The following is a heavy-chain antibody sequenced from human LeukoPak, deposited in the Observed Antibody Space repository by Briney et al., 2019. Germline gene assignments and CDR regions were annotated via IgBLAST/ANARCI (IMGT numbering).Heavy chain of an antibody. D-gene: IGHD6-6*01. V-gene: IGHV1-24*01. CDR2: FNPEDGET. CDR1: GYTLSELS. CDR3: TTTTSSGEGYFDY. Sequence: ASLKVSCEVSGYTLSELSMHWVREAPGKGLEWMGDFNPEDGETIYIQTLQGRITMTADTSTDTAYMKLTSLRSEDTAVYYCTTTTSSGEGYFDYWGQGTLVTVSS. J-gene: IGHJ4*02.